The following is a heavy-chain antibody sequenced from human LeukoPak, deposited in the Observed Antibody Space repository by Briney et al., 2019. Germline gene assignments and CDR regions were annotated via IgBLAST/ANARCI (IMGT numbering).Heavy chain of an antibody. CDR3: AKAFPRPVVTSIDYYFYMKD. J-gene: IGHJ6*03. D-gene: IGHD2-21*02. CDR2: ISSDGSRT. V-gene: IGHV3-74*01. CDR1: GFTFSTYW. Sequence: PGGSLRLSCAASGFTFSTYWMHWVRQAPGKGLVWVSRISSDGSRTSYADSVKGRFTISRDNSKNTLYLQMNSLRAEDTAVYYCAKAFPRPVVTSIDYYFYMKDWGKGTTVTISS.